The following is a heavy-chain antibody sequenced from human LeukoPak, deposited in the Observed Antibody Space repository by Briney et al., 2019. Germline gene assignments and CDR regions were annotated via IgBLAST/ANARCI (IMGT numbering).Heavy chain of an antibody. Sequence: SETLSLTCTVSGGSVSSGSYYWTWIQQPPGKGLEWIGYIFYSGSTNYNPSLKSRVTISVDTSKNQFSLKLSSVTAADTAVYYCVREAYKNYFDYWGQGTLVTVSS. CDR3: VREAYKNYFDY. D-gene: IGHD5-24*01. CDR1: GGSVSSGSYY. CDR2: IFYSGST. V-gene: IGHV4-61*01. J-gene: IGHJ4*02.